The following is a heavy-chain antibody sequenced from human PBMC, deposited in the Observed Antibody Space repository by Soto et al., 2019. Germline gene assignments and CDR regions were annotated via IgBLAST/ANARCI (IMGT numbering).Heavy chain of an antibody. J-gene: IGHJ4*02. V-gene: IGHV3-23*01. D-gene: IGHD3-3*01. CDR3: AKGVATFEFTIFGVVSGGGSDY. CDR1: GFTFSSYA. Sequence: GGSLRLSCAASGFTFSSYAMSWVRQAPGKGLEWVSAISGSGGSTYYADSVKGRFTISRDNSKNTLYLQMNSLRAEDTAVYYCAKGVATFEFTIFGVVSGGGSDYWGQGTLVTVSS. CDR2: ISGSGGST.